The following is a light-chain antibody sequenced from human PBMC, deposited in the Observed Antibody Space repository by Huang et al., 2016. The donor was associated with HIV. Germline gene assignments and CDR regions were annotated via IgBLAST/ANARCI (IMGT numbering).Light chain of an antibody. Sequence: EIVMTQSPVTLSVSPGERATLSCRASQRVGANLAWYQQKPGQAPRLPIYGASTRATGIPDRFSGSGSGTEFTLTISSLQSEDFAVYYCQQYNNWPPWTFGQGTKVEVK. CDR3: QQYNNWPPWT. J-gene: IGKJ1*01. CDR2: GAS. CDR1: QRVGAN. V-gene: IGKV3-15*01.